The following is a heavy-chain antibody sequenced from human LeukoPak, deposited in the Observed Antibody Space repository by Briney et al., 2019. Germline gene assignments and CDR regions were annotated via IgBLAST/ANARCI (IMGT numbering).Heavy chain of an antibody. CDR3: TKDSSGDGVVVVAALDY. Sequence: GGSLRLSCAASGFTFSIYSLNWVRQAPGKGLEWVAVISYDGSNKYYADSEKGRFTISRDNSKNTLYLQMNSLRAEDTAVYYCTKDSSGDGVVVVAALDYWGQGTLVTVSS. CDR2: ISYDGSNK. CDR1: GFTFSIYS. D-gene: IGHD2-15*01. V-gene: IGHV3-30*18. J-gene: IGHJ4*02.